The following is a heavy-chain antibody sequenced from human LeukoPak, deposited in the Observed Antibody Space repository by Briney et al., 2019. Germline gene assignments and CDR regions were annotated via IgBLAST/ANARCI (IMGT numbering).Heavy chain of an antibody. V-gene: IGHV3-49*04. CDR1: GFTFSDYA. D-gene: IGHD6-19*01. Sequence: GGSLRLSCTAAGFTFSDYAVTWVGQAPGKGLEWVGFIRNKANGGTSDYAASVQGRFTISRDDSKTIAYLQMNSLKTEDTAVYYCSRAYSTGWLGINDYWGQGALVTVSS. J-gene: IGHJ4*02. CDR2: IRNKANGGTS. CDR3: SRAYSTGWLGINDY.